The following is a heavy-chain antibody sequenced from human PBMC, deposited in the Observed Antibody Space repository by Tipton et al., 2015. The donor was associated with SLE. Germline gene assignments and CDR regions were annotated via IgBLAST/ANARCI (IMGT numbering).Heavy chain of an antibody. V-gene: IGHV4-59*11. CDR3: ARVEMATEGFDY. D-gene: IGHD5-24*01. J-gene: IGHJ4*02. CDR1: GGSITSHY. CDR2: IYHSGST. Sequence: TLSLTCNVSGGSITSHYWSWIRQPPGKGLEWIGYIYHSGSTYYNPSLKSRVTISVDTSKNQFSLKLSSVTAADTAVYYCARVEMATEGFDYWGQGTLVTVSS.